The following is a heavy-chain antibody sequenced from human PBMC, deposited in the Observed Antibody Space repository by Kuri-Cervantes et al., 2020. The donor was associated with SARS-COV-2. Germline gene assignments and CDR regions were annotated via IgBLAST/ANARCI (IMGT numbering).Heavy chain of an antibody. Sequence: GESLKISCSASGFTFSSYGMHWVRQAPGKGLEWVAVISYDGSNKYYADSVKGRFTISRDNSKNTLYLQMNSLRAEDTAVYYCAKDDGDYNPDYWGQGTLVTVSS. CDR2: ISYDGSNK. V-gene: IGHV3-30*18. D-gene: IGHD4-17*01. CDR3: AKDDGDYNPDY. CDR1: GFTFSSYG. J-gene: IGHJ4*02.